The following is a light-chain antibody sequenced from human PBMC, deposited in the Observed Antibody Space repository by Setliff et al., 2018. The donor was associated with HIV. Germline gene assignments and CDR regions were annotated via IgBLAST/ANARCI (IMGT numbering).Light chain of an antibody. CDR3: SSYTSSSTFV. CDR1: SSDVGGYNY. J-gene: IGLJ1*01. V-gene: IGLV2-14*01. CDR2: DVS. Sequence: QSVLTQPASVSGSPGQSITISCTGTSSDVGGYNYVSWYQQHPGKAPKLMIYDVSKRPSGVSLRFSASKSGTTASLTISGLQAEDEADYYCSSYTSSSTFVFGTGTKVTV.